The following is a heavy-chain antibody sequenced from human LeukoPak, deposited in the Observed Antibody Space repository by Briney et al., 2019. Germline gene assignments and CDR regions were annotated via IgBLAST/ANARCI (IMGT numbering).Heavy chain of an antibody. D-gene: IGHD4-23*01. CDR1: GGSISSSSYY. CDR3: ARLTVEGYYYYGMDV. CDR2: IYYSGST. V-gene: IGHV4-39*01. J-gene: IGHJ6*02. Sequence: SQTLSLTCTVSGGSISSSSYYWSWIRQPPGKGLEWIGRIYYSGSTYYNPSLKSRVTISVDTSKNQFSLKLSSVTAADTAVYYCARLTVEGYYYYGMDVWGQATTVTVSS.